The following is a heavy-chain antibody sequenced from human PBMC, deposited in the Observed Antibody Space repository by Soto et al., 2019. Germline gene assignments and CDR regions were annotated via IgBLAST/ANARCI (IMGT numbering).Heavy chain of an antibody. CDR2: IIHSEST. D-gene: IGHD1-26*01. CDR3: ARQRPTDGRWEFANYYSMDV. J-gene: IGHJ6*02. CDR1: GGSFSAYY. Sequence: SETLSLTCAVYGGSFSAYYWSWVRQPPGKGLEWIGEIIHSESTKYNPSLKSRVTISVDTSKNQFSLKLSSVTAADTAVYYCARQRPTDGRWEFANYYSMDVWGQGTPVTVSS. V-gene: IGHV4-34*12.